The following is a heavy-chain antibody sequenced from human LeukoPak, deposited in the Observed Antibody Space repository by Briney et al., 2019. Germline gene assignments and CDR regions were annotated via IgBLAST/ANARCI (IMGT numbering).Heavy chain of an antibody. D-gene: IGHD3-10*01. CDR2: IYYSGST. CDR3: ARPNYSPSWFDP. CDR1: GGSFSSSSYY. V-gene: IGHV4-39*01. Sequence: PSETLSLTCTVSGGSFSSSSYYWGWIRQPPGKGLEWIGSIYYSGSTYYNPSLKSRVTISVDTSKNQFSLKLSSVTAADTAVYYCARPNYSPSWFDPWGQGTLVTVSS. J-gene: IGHJ5*02.